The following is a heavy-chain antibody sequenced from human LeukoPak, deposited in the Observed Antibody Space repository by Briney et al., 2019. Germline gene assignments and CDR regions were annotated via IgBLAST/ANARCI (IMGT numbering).Heavy chain of an antibody. CDR3: VSGLNYYYYYMDV. CDR1: GGSISSSSYY. J-gene: IGHJ6*03. Sequence: SETLSLTCTVSGGSISSSSYYWGWIRQPPGEGLEWIGSIYYSGSTYYNPSLKSRVTISVDTSNNQFSLKLSSVTAAVTAVYYCVSGLNYYYYYMDVWGKGTTVTVSS. CDR2: IYYSGST. V-gene: IGHV4-39*01.